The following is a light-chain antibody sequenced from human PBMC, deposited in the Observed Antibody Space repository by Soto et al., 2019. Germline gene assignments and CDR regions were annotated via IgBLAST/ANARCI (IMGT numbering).Light chain of an antibody. J-gene: IGKJ3*01. CDR2: DAS. Sequence: EIVLTQSPATLSLSPGERATLSCRASHVVRTNFLAWYQQKPGQAPRLLIYDASSRATGIPDRFSGSGSGTDFTLTISRLEPEDFAVYYCQQYRDSPETFGPGTKVDIQ. CDR1: HVVRTNF. V-gene: IGKV3-20*01. CDR3: QQYRDSPET.